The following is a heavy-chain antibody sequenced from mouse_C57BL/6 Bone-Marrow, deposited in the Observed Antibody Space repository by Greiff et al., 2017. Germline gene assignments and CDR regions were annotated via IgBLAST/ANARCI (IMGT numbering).Heavy chain of an antibody. CDR2: ISSGSSTL. Sequence: EVKLVESGGGLVKPGGSLKLSCAASGFTFSDYGMHWVRQAPEKGLEWVAYISSGSSTLYYADTVKGRFTISRDNAKNTLFLQMTSLRSEDTAMYYCARSLAWFAYWGQGTLVTVSA. CDR3: ARSLAWFAY. J-gene: IGHJ3*01. CDR1: GFTFSDYG. V-gene: IGHV5-17*01. D-gene: IGHD6-2*01.